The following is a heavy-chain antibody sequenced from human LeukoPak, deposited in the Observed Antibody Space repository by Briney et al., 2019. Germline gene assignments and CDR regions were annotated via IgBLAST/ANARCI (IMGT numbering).Heavy chain of an antibody. CDR3: ARSSGSYSPDY. D-gene: IGHD1-26*01. CDR2: IKHDGSEE. Sequence: GGSLRLSCEVSGITFSSLWMSWFRQAPGKGLEWVADIKHDGSEEHYVASVKGRFTISRDNAKLYLQMNSLRAEDTAVYYCARSSGSYSPDYWGQGTLVTVSS. V-gene: IGHV3-7*01. CDR1: GITFSSLW. J-gene: IGHJ4*02.